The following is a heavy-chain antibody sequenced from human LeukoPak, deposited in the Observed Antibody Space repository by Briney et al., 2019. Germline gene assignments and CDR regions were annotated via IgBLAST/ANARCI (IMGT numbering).Heavy chain of an antibody. CDR3: TTDPPKYCSSTSCPTGY. J-gene: IGHJ4*02. V-gene: IGHV3-15*01. CDR2: IKSKTDGGTT. CDR1: GFTFSNAW. Sequence: PGGSLRLSCAAAGFTFSNAWMSWVRQAPGKGLEWVGRIKSKTDGGTTDYAAPVKGRFTISRDDSKNTLYLRMSGLKTEDTAVYYCTTDPPKYCSSTSCPTGYWGQGTLVTVSS. D-gene: IGHD2-2*01.